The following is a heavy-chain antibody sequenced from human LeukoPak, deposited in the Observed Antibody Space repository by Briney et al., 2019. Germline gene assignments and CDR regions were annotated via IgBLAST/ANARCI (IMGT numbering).Heavy chain of an antibody. CDR3: ARSGYYYDSSGYYPFDY. J-gene: IGHJ4*02. V-gene: IGHV4-4*09. D-gene: IGHD3-22*01. CDR1: GGSISSYY. CDR2: IYTSGST. Sequence: QSSETLSLTCTVSGGSISSYYWSWIRQPPGKGLEWIGYIYTSGSTNYNPSLKSRVTISVDTSKNQFSLKLSSVTAADTAVYYCARSGYYYDSSGYYPFDYWGQGTLVTVSS.